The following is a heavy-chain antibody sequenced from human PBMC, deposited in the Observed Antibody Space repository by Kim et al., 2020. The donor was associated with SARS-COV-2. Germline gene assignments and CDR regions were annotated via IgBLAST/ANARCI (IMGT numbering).Heavy chain of an antibody. CDR3: ASLTGNFDY. J-gene: IGHJ4*02. D-gene: IGHD7-27*01. CDR2: GAA. V-gene: IGHV1-2*02. Sequence: GAANYAQKFRGVVTMTRDMSISTAYMELNRLRSDDTAVYYCASLTGNFDYWGQGTLITVSS.